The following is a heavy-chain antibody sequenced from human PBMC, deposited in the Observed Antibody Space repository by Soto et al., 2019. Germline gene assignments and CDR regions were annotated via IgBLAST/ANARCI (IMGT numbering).Heavy chain of an antibody. Sequence: QVQLVESGGGVVQPGRSLRLSCAASGFTFSSYGMHWVRQAPGKGLEWVAVISYDGSNNYYADSVKGRFTISRDNSKNTRYLQMNSLRAEDTAVYYCAKKWSSSFVDAFDIWGQGTMVTVSS. CDR2: ISYDGSNN. CDR1: GFTFSSYG. CDR3: AKKWSSSFVDAFDI. V-gene: IGHV3-30*18. D-gene: IGHD6-13*01. J-gene: IGHJ3*02.